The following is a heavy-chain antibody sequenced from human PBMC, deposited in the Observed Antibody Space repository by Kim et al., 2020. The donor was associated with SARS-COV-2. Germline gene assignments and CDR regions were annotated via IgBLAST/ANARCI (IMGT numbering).Heavy chain of an antibody. CDR3: AKGRTGEAYAFDS. CDR1: GFTFSSYG. V-gene: IGHV3-30*18. J-gene: IGHJ3*02. Sequence: GGSLRLSCAASGFTFSSYGMHWVRQAPGKGLEWVAGITYDGSNTYYADSVKGRFTISRDNSKNTLYLQMNSLRAEDTAVYYCAKGRTGEAYAFDSGGQGTMVTVSS. CDR2: ITYDGSNT.